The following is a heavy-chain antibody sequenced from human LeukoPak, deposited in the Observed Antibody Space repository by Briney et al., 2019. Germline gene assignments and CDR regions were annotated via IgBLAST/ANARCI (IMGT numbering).Heavy chain of an antibody. Sequence: SETLSLTCAVYGGSFSGYYWSWIRQPPGKGLEWIGEINHSGSTNYNPSLKSRVTISVDTSKNQFSLKLSSVTAADTAVYYCARSSPSRDAFDIWGQGTMVTVSS. J-gene: IGHJ3*02. CDR1: GGSFSGYY. D-gene: IGHD1-26*01. V-gene: IGHV4-34*01. CDR3: ARSSPSRDAFDI. CDR2: INHSGST.